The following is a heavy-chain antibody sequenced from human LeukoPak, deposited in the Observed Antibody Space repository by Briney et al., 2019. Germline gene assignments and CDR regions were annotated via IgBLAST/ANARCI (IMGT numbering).Heavy chain of an antibody. CDR2: IYYSGST. J-gene: IGHJ4*02. CDR1: GASISSSSYY. D-gene: IGHD2-21*01. V-gene: IGHV4-39*01. CDR3: ERVMYYFDY. Sequence: PSETLSLTCTVSGASISSSSYYWGWIRQPPGKGLEWIGSIYYSGSTYYNSSLKSRVTIFVDKSKNQFSLKLSSVTAADTAVYYCERVMYYFDYWGQGTLVTVSS.